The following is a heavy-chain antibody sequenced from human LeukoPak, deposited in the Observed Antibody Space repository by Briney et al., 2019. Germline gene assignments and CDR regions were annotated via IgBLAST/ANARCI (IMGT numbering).Heavy chain of an antibody. CDR1: GYSITSSNW. J-gene: IGHJ3*02. V-gene: IGHV4-28*05. CDR2: IYYSGSI. D-gene: IGHD1-20*01. Sequence: PSDTLSLTCAVSGYSITSSNWWGWIRQPPGKGLEWIGYIYYSGSISQNPSLKSRVTMSVDTSKNQFSLRLSSVTAVDTAVYYCARMLSGSLYNAFHIWGQGTMVTVSS. CDR3: ARMLSGSLYNAFHI.